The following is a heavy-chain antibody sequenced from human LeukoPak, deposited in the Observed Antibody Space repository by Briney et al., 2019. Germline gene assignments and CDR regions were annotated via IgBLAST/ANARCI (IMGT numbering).Heavy chain of an antibody. D-gene: IGHD6-19*01. CDR2: ISVYNGNT. CDR1: GYTFTSYG. CDR3: ARVFGIAVAGPFDY. Sequence: ASVKVSCKASGYTFTSYGISWVRQAPGQGLEWMGWISVYNGNTNYAQKLQGRVTMTTDTSASTAYMELRSLRSDDTAVYYCARVFGIAVAGPFDYWGQGTLVTVSS. J-gene: IGHJ4*02. V-gene: IGHV1-18*01.